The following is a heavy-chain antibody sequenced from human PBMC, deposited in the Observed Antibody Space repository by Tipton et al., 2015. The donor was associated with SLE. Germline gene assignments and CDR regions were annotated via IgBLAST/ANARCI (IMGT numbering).Heavy chain of an antibody. CDR3: ATRRDGYNYGGFDI. CDR2: IRYDGSNK. D-gene: IGHD5-24*01. CDR1: GFTFSSSW. V-gene: IGHV3-30*02. J-gene: IGHJ3*02. Sequence: SLRLSCVASGFTFSSSWMHWVRQAPGKGLEWVAFIRYDGSNKNYADSVKGRFTISRDNSKNTLYLQMNSLRAEDTAVYYCATRRDGYNYGGFDIWGQGTMVTVSS.